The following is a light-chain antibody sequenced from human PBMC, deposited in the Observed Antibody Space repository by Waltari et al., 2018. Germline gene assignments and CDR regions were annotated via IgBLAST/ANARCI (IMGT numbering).Light chain of an antibody. J-gene: IGLJ1*01. V-gene: IGLV2-14*01. CDR3: CSYTISDTYV. CDR2: EVT. Sequence: QSALTQPASVSGSPGQSTTISCTGTSSDIGAYNYVSWYQQHPGKAPKLMIYEVTKRPSWCADRFSCSKSGNTASLTISGLQSEDEADYYCCSYTISDTYVFGTGTKVTVL. CDR1: SSDIGAYNY.